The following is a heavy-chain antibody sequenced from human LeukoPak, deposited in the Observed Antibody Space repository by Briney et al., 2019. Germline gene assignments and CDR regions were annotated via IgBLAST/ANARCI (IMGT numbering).Heavy chain of an antibody. Sequence: SVKVSCKAAGGTFCSYAISWVRQAPGQGREGRGGIIPIFGTANYAQKYQGRVTITADKSTSTAYMELSSLRYEDTAVYYCASALTGSGFWSGYYFYAFDIWGQGTMVTVSS. J-gene: IGHJ3*02. V-gene: IGHV1-69*06. CDR1: GGTFCSYA. D-gene: IGHD3-3*01. CDR2: IIPIFGTA. CDR3: ASALTGSGFWSGYYFYAFDI.